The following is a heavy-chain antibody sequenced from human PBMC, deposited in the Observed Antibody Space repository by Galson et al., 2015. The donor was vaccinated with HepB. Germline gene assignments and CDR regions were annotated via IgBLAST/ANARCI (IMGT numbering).Heavy chain of an antibody. CDR3: ARDIDI. CDR2: INQGGSEQ. CDR1: GFTFSTYW. Sequence: SLRLSCAASGFTFSTYWMSWDRQAPGKGLEWVANINQGGSEQHYVDSVKGRFTISRDNAKNSLYLQMNSLRADDTAVYYCARDIDIWGQGTRVTVSS. J-gene: IGHJ3*02. V-gene: IGHV3-7*03.